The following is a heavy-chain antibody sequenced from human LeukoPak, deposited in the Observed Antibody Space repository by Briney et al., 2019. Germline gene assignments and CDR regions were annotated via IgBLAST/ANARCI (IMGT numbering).Heavy chain of an antibody. CDR3: ARGFNYDSSGYYYRLYYFDC. Sequence: GGSLRLSCAASGFTFRSYWMNWVRQAPGQGLEWVANISPDGSEKNYVDSVKGRFTTSRDNAKNSLYLQMNSLRAEDTAVYYCARGFNYDSSGYYYRLYYFDCWGQGTLVTVSP. CDR2: ISPDGSEK. J-gene: IGHJ4*02. CDR1: GFTFRSYW. V-gene: IGHV3-7*04. D-gene: IGHD3-22*01.